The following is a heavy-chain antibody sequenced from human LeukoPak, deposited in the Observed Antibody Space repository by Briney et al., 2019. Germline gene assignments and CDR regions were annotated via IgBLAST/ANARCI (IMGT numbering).Heavy chain of an antibody. Sequence: SETLSLTCAVSGGSISSGGYSWSWIRQPPGKGLEWIGYIYHSGSTYYNPSLKSRVTISVDRSKNQFSLKLSSVTAADTAVYYCARDYHDYGDPLDAFDIWGQGTMVTVSS. CDR3: ARDYHDYGDPLDAFDI. J-gene: IGHJ3*02. CDR1: GGSISSGGYS. CDR2: IYHSGST. D-gene: IGHD4-17*01. V-gene: IGHV4-30-2*01.